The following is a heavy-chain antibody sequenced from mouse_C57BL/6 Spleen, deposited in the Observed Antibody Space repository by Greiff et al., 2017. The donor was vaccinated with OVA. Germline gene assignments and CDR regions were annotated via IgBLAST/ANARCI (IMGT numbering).Heavy chain of an antibody. D-gene: IGHD1-1*01. CDR3: ARHEDKGLYYGSSHAAWFAY. CDR1: GYTFTEYT. CDR2: FYPGSGSI. V-gene: IGHV1-62-2*01. J-gene: IGHJ3*01. Sequence: QVQLQQSGAELVKPGASVKLSCKASGYTFTEYTIHWVKQRSGQGLEWIGWFYPGSGSIKYNEKFKNKATLAADKSSSTVYMELSSLTSDDAAGYFCARHEDKGLYYGSSHAAWFAYWGQGTLVTVSA.